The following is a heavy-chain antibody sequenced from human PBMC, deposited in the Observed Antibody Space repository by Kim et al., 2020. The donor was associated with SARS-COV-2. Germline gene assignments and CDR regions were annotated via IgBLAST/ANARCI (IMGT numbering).Heavy chain of an antibody. Sequence: GGSLRLSCAASGFTFSGSAIHWVRQASGKGLEWVGRIRSKANNYATAYAASVKGRFTISRDDSKNTAYLQMNSLKTEDTAVYYCTRRGWETMDYYYGMDVWGQGTTVTVSS. CDR3: TRRGWETMDYYYGMDV. V-gene: IGHV3-73*01. CDR2: IRSKANNYAT. J-gene: IGHJ6*02. D-gene: IGHD1-26*01. CDR1: GFTFSGSA.